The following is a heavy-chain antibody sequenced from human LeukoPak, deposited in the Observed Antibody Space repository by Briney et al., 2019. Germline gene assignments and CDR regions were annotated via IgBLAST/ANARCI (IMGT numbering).Heavy chain of an antibody. CDR1: GGSINNYY. Sequence: SETLSLTCTVSGGSINNYYWSWIRQPPGKGLEWIGYIYYRGSTNYNPPLKSRVTFSVDTSKNQFSLKLNSVTAADTAVYYCARGGDYGDLRYFDYWGQGTLVTVSS. CDR2: IYYRGST. D-gene: IGHD4-17*01. J-gene: IGHJ4*02. V-gene: IGHV4-59*01. CDR3: ARGGDYGDLRYFDY.